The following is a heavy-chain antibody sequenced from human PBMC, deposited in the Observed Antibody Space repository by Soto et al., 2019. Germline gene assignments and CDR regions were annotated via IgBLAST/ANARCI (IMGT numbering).Heavy chain of an antibody. D-gene: IGHD2-15*01. CDR3: TTGSVEGI. Sequence: EVQLVESAGGLVKPGGSLRLSCVASGFSVTSGFSFNKAWMNWVRQAPGEGLGWVGRIKTSAGGGATHYAAPVEGRFTISRDDSKNALYLHMNSLRTEDTAIYYCTTGSVEGIWGQGTTVTVSS. CDR1: GFSVTSGFSFNKAW. V-gene: IGHV3-15*07. CDR2: IKTSAGGGAT. J-gene: IGHJ6*02.